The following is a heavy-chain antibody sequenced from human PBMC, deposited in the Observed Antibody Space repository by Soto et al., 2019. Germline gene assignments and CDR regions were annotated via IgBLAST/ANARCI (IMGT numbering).Heavy chain of an antibody. V-gene: IGHV3-30-3*01. CDR2: ISYDGSNK. CDR1: GFTFSSYA. Sequence: QVQLVESGGGVVQPGRSLRLSCAASGFTFSSYAMHWVLQAPGKGLEWVAVISYDGSNKYYADSVKGRFTISRDNSKNTLYLQMNSLRAEDTAVYYCARDLYEWELRGGYYGMDVWGQGTTVTVSS. J-gene: IGHJ6*02. D-gene: IGHD1-26*01. CDR3: ARDLYEWELRGGYYGMDV.